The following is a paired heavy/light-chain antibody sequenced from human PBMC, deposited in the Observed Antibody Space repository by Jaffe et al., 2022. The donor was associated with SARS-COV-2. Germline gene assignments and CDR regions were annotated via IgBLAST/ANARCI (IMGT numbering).Heavy chain of an antibody. J-gene: IGHJ6*02. CDR2: INTGGSIT. CDR1: GFTFSGHW. Sequence: EVQLVESGGGLVQPGGSLRLSCAASGFTFSGHWMHWVRQAPGKGLVWVSHINTGGSITSYAGSVKGRFTISRDNAENTLFLQMNSLRADDTAVYYCARSSFYQMDVWGQGTTVTVSS. D-gene: IGHD2-2*01. V-gene: IGHV3-74*01. CDR3: ARSSFYQMDV.
Light chain of an antibody. CDR1: SSDVGGYNY. CDR2: EVS. J-gene: IGLJ1*01. CDR3: SSYAGSYLYV. V-gene: IGLV2-8*01. Sequence: QSALTQPPSASGSPGQSVTISCTGTSSDVGGYNYVSWYQHHPGKAPKLMIYEVSKRPSGVPDRFSGSKSGNTASLTVSGLQAEDEADYYCSSYAGSYLYVFGTGTMVTVL.